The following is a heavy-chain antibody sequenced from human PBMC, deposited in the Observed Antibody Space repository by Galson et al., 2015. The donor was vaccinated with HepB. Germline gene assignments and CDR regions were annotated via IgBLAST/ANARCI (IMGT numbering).Heavy chain of an antibody. Sequence: SLRLSCAASGFTFSTYWMTWVRQAPGKGLEWVASISRDGSEKYYVDSQKGRFTISRDNAKNSLDLQMNSLRAEDTAMYYCARTKAHRGYNSDFRGEKTEFRIYFDYWGQGTLVTVSS. D-gene: IGHD5-24*01. V-gene: IGHV3-7*01. J-gene: IGHJ4*02. CDR2: ISRDGSEK. CDR3: ARTKAHRGYNSDFRGEKTEFRIYFDY. CDR1: GFTFSTYW.